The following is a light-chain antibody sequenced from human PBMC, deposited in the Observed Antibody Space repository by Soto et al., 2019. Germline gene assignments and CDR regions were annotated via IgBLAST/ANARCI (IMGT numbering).Light chain of an antibody. CDR2: GAS. J-gene: IGKJ1*01. CDR1: QSVSPY. CDR3: LQYNYWPPT. V-gene: IGKV3-15*01. Sequence: EIVMTQSPAILSVSPGERATLSCRASQSVSPYLAWYQQKPGQAPRLLIHGASTRATGIPARLSGSGSGTEFTLTISSLQSEDFAVYYCLQYNYWPPTFGQGTKVEIK.